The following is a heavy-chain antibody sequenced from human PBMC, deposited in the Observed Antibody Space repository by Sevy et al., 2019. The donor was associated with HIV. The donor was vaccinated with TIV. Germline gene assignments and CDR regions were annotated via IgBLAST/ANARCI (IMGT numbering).Heavy chain of an antibody. CDR2: ISYDGSNR. V-gene: IGHV3-30-3*01. J-gene: IGHJ4*02. D-gene: IGHD1-26*01. Sequence: GGSLRLSCAASGFTFSSYAMHWVRQAPGKGVEWVAVISYDGSNRYYADSVKGRFTISRDNSKNTLYLQMNSLRAEDTAVYYCARDPLPHPDPEKVLDYWGQGTLVTVSS. CDR3: ARDPLPHPDPEKVLDY. CDR1: GFTFSSYA.